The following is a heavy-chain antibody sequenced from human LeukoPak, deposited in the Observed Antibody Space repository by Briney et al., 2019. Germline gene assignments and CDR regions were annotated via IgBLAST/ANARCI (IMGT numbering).Heavy chain of an antibody. V-gene: IGHV3-30*04. D-gene: IGHD3-9*01. CDR1: EFTFSRYS. CDR3: ARGMDYDILAGPPDY. CDR2: ISYDGSNK. J-gene: IGHJ4*02. Sequence: WGSPRLSCAASEFTFSRYSMHLVRPAPEKGLGWVALISYDGSNKEFADSVKGRFTISRDNSKNSLYLQINSLRGEDTAMYYCARGMDYDILAGPPDYWGQGTLVTVSS.